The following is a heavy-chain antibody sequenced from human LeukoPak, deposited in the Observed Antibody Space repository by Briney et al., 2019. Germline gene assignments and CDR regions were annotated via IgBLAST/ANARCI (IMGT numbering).Heavy chain of an antibody. Sequence: GGSLRLSCAASGFTFSSYAMSWVRQAPGKGLEWVSAISGSGGSTYYADSVKGRFTISRDNSKNTLYLQMNSLRAEDTAVCYCAKSPKMVYATLFDYWGQGTLVTVSS. CDR2: ISGSGGST. J-gene: IGHJ4*02. V-gene: IGHV3-23*01. D-gene: IGHD2-8*01. CDR3: AKSPKMVYATLFDY. CDR1: GFTFSSYA.